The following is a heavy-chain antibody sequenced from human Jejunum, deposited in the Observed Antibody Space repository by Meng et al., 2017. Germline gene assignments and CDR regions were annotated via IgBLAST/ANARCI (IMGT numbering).Heavy chain of an antibody. V-gene: IGHV1-18*01. D-gene: IGHD5-12*01. CDR1: GYTFDSYE. J-gene: IGHJ4*02. CDR3: ARLFTSGYSEIWGH. CDR2: INVFSGKT. Sequence: ASVKVSCKASGYTFDSYEISWVRQAPGQGLEWMGRINVFSGKTEYVKKLQDRVTMTADTSTTTVYMELRGLRPDDTAVYYCARLFTSGYSEIWGHWGQGTLVTVSS.